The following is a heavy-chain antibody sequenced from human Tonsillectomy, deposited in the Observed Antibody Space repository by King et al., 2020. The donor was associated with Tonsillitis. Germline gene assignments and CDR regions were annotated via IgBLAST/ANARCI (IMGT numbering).Heavy chain of an antibody. CDR2: ISVYNGNT. V-gene: IGHV1-18*04. D-gene: IGHD6-19*01. CDR3: AREGYSSGWSRCTFDY. CDR1: GYTFTNYG. J-gene: IGHJ4*02. Sequence: VQLVESGAEVKKPGASVRVSCKASGYTFTNYGLSWVRQAPGQGLEWMGWISVYNGNTNYALSLQDRVTMTTDTSTNTAYMELRSLRSDDTAVYYCAREGYSSGWSRCTFDYGGQGTLVTVSS.